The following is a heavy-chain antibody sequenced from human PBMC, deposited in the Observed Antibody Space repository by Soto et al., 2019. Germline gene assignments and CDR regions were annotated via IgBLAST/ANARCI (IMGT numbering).Heavy chain of an antibody. CDR1: GFTFSSYD. J-gene: IGHJ4*02. Sequence: GGSLRLSCAASGFTFSSYDMHWVRQATGKGLEWVSAIGTAGDTYYPGSVKGRFTISRENAKNSLYLQMNSLRAGDTAVYYCARAARYKRSEGSWNDVSRFDYWGQGTLVTVSS. V-gene: IGHV3-13*01. D-gene: IGHD1-1*01. CDR3: ARAARYKRSEGSWNDVSRFDY. CDR2: IGTAGDT.